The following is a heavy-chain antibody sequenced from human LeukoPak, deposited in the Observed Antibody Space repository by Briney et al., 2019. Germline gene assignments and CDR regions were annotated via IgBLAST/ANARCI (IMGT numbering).Heavy chain of an antibody. Sequence: SVKVSCKASGGTFSSYAISWVRQAPGQELEWMGRIIPILGIANYAQKFQGRVTITADKSTSTAYMELSSLRSEDTAVYYCARRVGYYYDSSGSNWFDPWGQGTLVTVSS. V-gene: IGHV1-69*04. CDR2: IIPILGIA. D-gene: IGHD3-22*01. CDR1: GGTFSSYA. J-gene: IGHJ5*02. CDR3: ARRVGYYYDSSGSNWFDP.